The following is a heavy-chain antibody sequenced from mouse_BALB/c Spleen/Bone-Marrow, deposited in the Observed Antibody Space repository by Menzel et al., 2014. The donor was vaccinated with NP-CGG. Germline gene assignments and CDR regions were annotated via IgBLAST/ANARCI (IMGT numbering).Heavy chain of an antibody. CDR2: IDPANGNT. CDR1: GFNIKDTY. CDR3: SVYYYGSSLFAY. D-gene: IGHD1-1*01. Sequence: VTLKVSGAELVKPGASVKLSCTASGFNIKDTYMHWVKQRPEQGLEWIGRIDPANGNTKYDPKFQGKATITADTSSNTAYLQLSSLTSEDTAVYYCSVYYYGSSLFAYWGQGTLVTVSA. V-gene: IGHV14-3*02. J-gene: IGHJ3*01.